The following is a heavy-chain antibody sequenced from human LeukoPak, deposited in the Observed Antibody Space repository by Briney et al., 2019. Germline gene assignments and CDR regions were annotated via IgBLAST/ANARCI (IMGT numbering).Heavy chain of an antibody. Sequence: PSETLSLTCAVSGYSISSGYYWGWIRQPPGKGLEWIGSIYHSGSTYYNPSLKSRVTITVDTSKNQFSLKLSSVTAADTAVYYCARPVWFGESNWFDPWGQGTLVTVSS. V-gene: IGHV4-38-2*01. CDR3: ARPVWFGESNWFDP. J-gene: IGHJ5*02. D-gene: IGHD3-10*01. CDR1: GYSISSGYY. CDR2: IYHSGST.